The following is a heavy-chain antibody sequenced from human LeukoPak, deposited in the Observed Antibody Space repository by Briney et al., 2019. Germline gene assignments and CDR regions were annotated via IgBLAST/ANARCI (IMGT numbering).Heavy chain of an antibody. CDR3: ARDGAGAYGDYEVEYYFDY. Sequence: GGSLRLSCAASGFTFSSYAMHWVRQAPGKGLEYVSAISSNGGSTYYANSVKGRFTISRDNSKNTLYLQMGSLRAEDMAVYYCARDGAGAYGDYEVEYYFDYWGQGTLVTVSS. D-gene: IGHD4-17*01. CDR1: GFTFSSYA. J-gene: IGHJ4*02. V-gene: IGHV3-64*01. CDR2: ISSNGGST.